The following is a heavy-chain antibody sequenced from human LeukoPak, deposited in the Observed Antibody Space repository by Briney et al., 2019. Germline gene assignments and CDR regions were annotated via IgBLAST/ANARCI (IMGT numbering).Heavy chain of an antibody. V-gene: IGHV4-34*01. J-gene: IGHJ3*02. Sequence: SETLSLTCAVYGGSFSGYYWSWIRQPPGKGLEWIGEINHSGSTNYNPPLESRVTISVDTSKNQFSLKLSSVTAADTAVYYCARVAYYYDSSGYHDAFDIWGQGTMVTVSS. CDR2: INHSGST. CDR1: GGSFSGYY. CDR3: ARVAYYYDSSGYHDAFDI. D-gene: IGHD3-22*01.